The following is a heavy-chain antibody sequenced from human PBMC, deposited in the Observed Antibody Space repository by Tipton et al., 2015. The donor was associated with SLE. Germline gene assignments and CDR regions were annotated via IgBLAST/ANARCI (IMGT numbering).Heavy chain of an antibody. Sequence: LRLSCTASGGSISSSSYYWGWIRQPPGKGLEWIGSIYYSGSTYYNPSLKSRVTISVDTSKNQFSLKLSSVTTADTAVYYCARDKVAVAETFDYWGQGTLVTVSS. J-gene: IGHJ4*02. CDR3: ARDKVAVAETFDY. D-gene: IGHD6-19*01. V-gene: IGHV4-39*07. CDR1: GGSISSSSYY. CDR2: IYYSGST.